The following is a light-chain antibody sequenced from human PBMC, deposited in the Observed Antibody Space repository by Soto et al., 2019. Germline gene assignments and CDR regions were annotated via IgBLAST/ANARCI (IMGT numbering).Light chain of an antibody. V-gene: IGKV1-39*01. Sequence: DIHMTQSASSLSASVGHTVTITCRTSQSINIYLNWYQQKVGEPPRLLIFGASNLQSGVPSRFSGSGAGTDFNLTISRLETEDFATYYCQQADSFPLTFGGGTKVDIK. J-gene: IGKJ4*01. CDR3: QQADSFPLT. CDR2: GAS. CDR1: QSINIY.